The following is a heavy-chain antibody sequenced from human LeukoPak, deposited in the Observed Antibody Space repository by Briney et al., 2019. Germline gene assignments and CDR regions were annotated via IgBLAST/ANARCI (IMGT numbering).Heavy chain of an antibody. CDR3: ARDSVGGYCSSTSCYGVFDP. J-gene: IGHJ5*02. D-gene: IGHD2-2*01. CDR1: GFTFSSYS. V-gene: IGHV3-21*04. CDR2: ISSSSSYI. Sequence: NPGGSLRLSCAASGFTFSSYSMNWVRQAPGKGLEWVSSISSSSSYIYYADSVKGRFTISRDNAKNSLYLQMNSLRAEDTAVYYCARDSVGGYCSSTSCYGVFDPWGQGTLVTVSS.